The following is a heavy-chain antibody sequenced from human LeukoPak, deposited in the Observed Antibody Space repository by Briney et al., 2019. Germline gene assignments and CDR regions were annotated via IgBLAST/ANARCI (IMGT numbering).Heavy chain of an antibody. CDR2: IYTSGST. V-gene: IGHV4-4*07. CDR3: ARGRSSMVRGYYYYYMDV. CDR1: GGSISSYY. D-gene: IGHD3-10*01. J-gene: IGHJ6*03. Sequence: SETLSLTCTVSGGSISSYYWSWIRQPAGKGLEWIGRIYTSGSTNYNPSLTSRVTMSVDTSKNQFSLKLSSVTAADTAVYYCARGRSSMVRGYYYYYMDVWGKGTTVTISS.